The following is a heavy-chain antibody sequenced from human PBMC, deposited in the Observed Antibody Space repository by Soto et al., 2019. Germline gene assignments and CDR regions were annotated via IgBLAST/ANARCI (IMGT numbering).Heavy chain of an antibody. CDR3: ARAAKRSCDK. J-gene: IGHJ4*02. CDR1: GTTFKTFA. V-gene: IGHV1-69*06. Sequence: QVQLVQSGAEVKKPGSSVKVSCTASGTTFKTFAISWVRQAPGQVLEWMGGIIPVLGPAFDSQKFQGRVTITADKTKTTAYLELSSLRSEDTAVYYCARAAKRSCDKWGQGTLVTVSS. CDR2: IIPVLGPA.